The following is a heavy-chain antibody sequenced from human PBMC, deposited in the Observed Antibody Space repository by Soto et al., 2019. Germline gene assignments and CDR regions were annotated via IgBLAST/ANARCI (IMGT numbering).Heavy chain of an antibody. CDR2: MFYSGTT. CDR3: ARKEDGYNRLFDY. J-gene: IGHJ4*02. Sequence: PSETLSLTCTVSGVSINSRGYYWGWIRQPPGKGLEWIEGMFYSGTTYYNPSLKSRITIAVDSSKNQFSLSLSSVTAADTAFYYCARKEDGYNRLFDYWGQGILVTVSS. CDR1: GVSINSRGYY. V-gene: IGHV4-39*01. D-gene: IGHD5-12*01.